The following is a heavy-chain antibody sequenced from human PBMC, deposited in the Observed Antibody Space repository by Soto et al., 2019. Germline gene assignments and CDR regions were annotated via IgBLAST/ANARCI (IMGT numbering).Heavy chain of an antibody. CDR1: GGSFSSYY. J-gene: IGHJ4*02. V-gene: IGHV4-39*01. CDR2: IYYSGST. Sequence: PSETLSLTCAVYGGSFSSYYWGWIRQPPGKGLEWIGSIYYSGSTYYNPSLKSRVTISVDTSKNQFSLKLSSVTAADTAVYYCARGFPTVVTVDYWGQGTLVTVSS. CDR3: ARGFPTVVTVDY. D-gene: IGHD4-17*01.